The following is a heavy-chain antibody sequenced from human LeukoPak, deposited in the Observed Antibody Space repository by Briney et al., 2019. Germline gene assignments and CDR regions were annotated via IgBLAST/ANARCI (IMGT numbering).Heavy chain of an antibody. D-gene: IGHD5-12*01. V-gene: IGHV4-38-2*02. CDR1: GYSISSGYY. CDR3: ARERRLRGYSGYDKYWYFDL. J-gene: IGHJ2*01. Sequence: SETLSLTCTVSGYSISSGYYWGWIRQPPGKGLEWIGSIYHSGSTYYNPSLKSRVTISVDTSKNQFSLKLSSVTAADTAVYYCARERRLRGYSGYDKYWYFDLWGRGTLVTVSS. CDR2: IYHSGST.